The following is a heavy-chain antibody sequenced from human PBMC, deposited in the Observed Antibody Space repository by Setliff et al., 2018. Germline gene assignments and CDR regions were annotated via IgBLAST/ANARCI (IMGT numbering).Heavy chain of an antibody. J-gene: IGHJ4*02. CDR1: GASINSGTYY. D-gene: IGHD2-21*01. V-gene: IGHV4-39*06. Sequence: SETLSLTCTVSGASINSGTYYWAWIRQPPGKGLEWIGRIHYSGTTYYNASLKSRLEMSVDTSKREFALRPSSVTAADTAVYFCARGGTFRYFDYWGQGTPVTVSS. CDR2: IHYSGTT. CDR3: ARGGTFRYFDY.